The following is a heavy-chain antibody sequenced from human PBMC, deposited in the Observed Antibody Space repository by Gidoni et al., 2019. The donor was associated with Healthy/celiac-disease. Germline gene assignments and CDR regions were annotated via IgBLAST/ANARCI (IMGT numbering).Heavy chain of an antibody. J-gene: IGHJ4*02. D-gene: IGHD2-2*01. V-gene: IGHV4-39*01. CDR2: IYYSGST. Sequence: QLQLQESGPGLVKPSATLSLTCTVSGGSISSCSYYWGWIRQPPGKGLGWIGSIYYSGSTYYNPSLKSRVTISVDTSKNQFSLKLSSVTAADTAVYYCARHPSGTNDYWGQGTLVTVSS. CDR3: ARHPSGTNDY. CDR1: GGSISSCSYY.